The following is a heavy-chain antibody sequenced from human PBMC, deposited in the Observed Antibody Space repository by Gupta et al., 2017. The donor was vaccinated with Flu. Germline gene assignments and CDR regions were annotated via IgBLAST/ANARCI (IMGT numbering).Heavy chain of an antibody. Sequence: QVQLVESGGGVVQPGRSLRLSCTASGFTFTHHGMHWVRQAPGKGLEGVAVIWSDGSTKYYADSVKGRFTISRDNSRNRLYVQMNSLRAEDTAVYYCARETYDSLGYYSRFDYWGQGTLVTVSS. CDR3: ARETYDSLGYYSRFDY. CDR1: GFTFTHHG. CDR2: IWSDGSTK. J-gene: IGHJ4*02. D-gene: IGHD3-22*01. V-gene: IGHV3-33*01.